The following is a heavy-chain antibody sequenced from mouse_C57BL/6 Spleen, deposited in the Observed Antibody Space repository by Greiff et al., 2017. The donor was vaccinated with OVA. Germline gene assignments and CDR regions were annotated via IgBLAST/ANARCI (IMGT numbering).Heavy chain of an antibody. V-gene: IGHV1-64*01. D-gene: IGHD4-1*01. Sequence: VKLQQPGAELVKPGASVKLSCKASGYTFTSYWMHWVKQRPGQGLEWIGMIHPNSGSTNYNEKFKSKATLTVDKSSSTAYMQLSSLTSEDSAVYYCAPPLTGTSDYWGQGTTLTVSS. J-gene: IGHJ2*01. CDR2: IHPNSGST. CDR1: GYTFTSYW. CDR3: APPLTGTSDY.